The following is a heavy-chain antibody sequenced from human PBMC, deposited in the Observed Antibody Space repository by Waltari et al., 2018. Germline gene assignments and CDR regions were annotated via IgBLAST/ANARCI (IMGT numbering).Heavy chain of an antibody. D-gene: IGHD3-22*01. J-gene: IGHJ3*02. Sequence: QVQLQQWGAGLLKPSETLSLTCAVYGGSFRGYYWSWIRQPPGKGLEWIGEINHSGSTNYNPSLKSRVTISVDTSKNQFSLKLSSVTAADTAVYYCARHGRITMIVVVMAAFDIWGQGTMVTVSS. CDR3: ARHGRITMIVVVMAAFDI. CDR2: INHSGST. V-gene: IGHV4-34*01. CDR1: GGSFRGYY.